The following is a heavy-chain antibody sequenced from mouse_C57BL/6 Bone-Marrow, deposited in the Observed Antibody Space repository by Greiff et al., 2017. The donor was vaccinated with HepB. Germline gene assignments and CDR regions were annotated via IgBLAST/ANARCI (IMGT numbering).Heavy chain of an antibody. J-gene: IGHJ4*01. CDR3: ARQIPYYYGSSYDAMDY. V-gene: IGHV5-15*01. D-gene: IGHD1-1*01. CDR2: ISNLAYSI. CDR1: GFTFSDYG. Sequence: DVKLVESGGGLVQPGGSLKLSCAASGFTFSDYGMAWVRQAPRKGPEWVAFISNLAYSIYYADTVTGRFTISRENAKNTLYLEMISLRSEDTAMYYCARQIPYYYGSSYDAMDYWGQGTSVTVSS.